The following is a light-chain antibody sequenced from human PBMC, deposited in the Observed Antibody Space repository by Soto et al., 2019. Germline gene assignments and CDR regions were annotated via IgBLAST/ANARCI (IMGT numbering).Light chain of an antibody. CDR3: QQANTWPLGT. Sequence: EIVMTQSPATLYLSPGERATLSCRASQSVSSNLAWYQQKFGQAPRLLIYDASTRATGIPARFGGSGSGTESTLTLSSLQSEDFAVYGWQQANTWPLGTLGQGTKVEI. J-gene: IGKJ1*01. CDR1: QSVSSN. V-gene: IGKV3-15*01. CDR2: DAS.